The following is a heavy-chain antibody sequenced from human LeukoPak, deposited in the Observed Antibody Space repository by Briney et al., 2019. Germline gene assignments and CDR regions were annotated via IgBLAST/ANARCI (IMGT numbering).Heavy chain of an antibody. CDR1: GFTFSSYA. Sequence: GGSLRLSCAASGFTFSSYAMHWVRQAPGKGLEWVAVISYDGGNKYYADSVKGRFTISGDNSKNTLYLQMNSLRAEDTAVYYCARVSDSSGYYSGFDPWGQGTLVTVSS. J-gene: IGHJ5*02. CDR2: ISYDGGNK. D-gene: IGHD3-22*01. CDR3: ARVSDSSGYYSGFDP. V-gene: IGHV3-30-3*01.